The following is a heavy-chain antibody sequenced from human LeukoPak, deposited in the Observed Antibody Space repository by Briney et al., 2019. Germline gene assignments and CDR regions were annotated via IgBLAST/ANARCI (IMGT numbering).Heavy chain of an antibody. D-gene: IGHD6-19*01. J-gene: IGHJ3*02. CDR3: ARGLYPGEQWLVLEAFDI. Sequence: AASVKVSCKASGYTFTSYDINWVRQATGQGLEWMGWMNPNSGNTGYAQKFQGRVTMTRNTSISTAYMELSSLRSEDTAVYYCARGLYPGEQWLVLEAFDIWGQGTMVTVSS. V-gene: IGHV1-8*01. CDR2: MNPNSGNT. CDR1: GYTFTSYD.